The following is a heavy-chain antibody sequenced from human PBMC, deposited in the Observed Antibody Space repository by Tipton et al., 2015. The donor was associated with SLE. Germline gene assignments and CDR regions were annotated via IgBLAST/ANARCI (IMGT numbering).Heavy chain of an antibody. CDR1: GGSFSGYS. CDR2: INHGGST. V-gene: IGHV4-34*01. CDR3: ARAPRYYYDSSYFDD. D-gene: IGHD3-22*01. J-gene: IGHJ4*02. Sequence: LRLSCAVYGGSFSGYSWSWIRQTPGKGLEWIGEINHGGSTNYNPSLKSRVTISVDTSKNQFSLKLSSVTAADTAVYYCARAPRYYYDSSYFDDWGQGTLVTVSS.